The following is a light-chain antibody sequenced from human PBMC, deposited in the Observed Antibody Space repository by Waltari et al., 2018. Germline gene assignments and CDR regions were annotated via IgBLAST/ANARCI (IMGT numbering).Light chain of an antibody. J-gene: IGKJ1*01. CDR1: QSLSSW. CDR3: QQYNSYSPT. V-gene: IGKV1-5*03. Sequence: DIQMTQSHSTLSVSVGDRVTITCRASQSLSSWLAWYQQKPRKAPKVLIYKASTLQSGVSSRFSGSGSGTEFSLTSSSLQPDDSATYYCQQYNSYSPTFGQGTKVEIK. CDR2: KAS.